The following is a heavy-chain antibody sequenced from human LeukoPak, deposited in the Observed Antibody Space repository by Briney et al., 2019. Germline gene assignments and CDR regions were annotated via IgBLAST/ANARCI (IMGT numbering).Heavy chain of an antibody. CDR3: ARSSLDYGDYIDAFDI. CDR2: ISSRGTTI. V-gene: IGHV3-11*01. CDR1: GFSLGDHY. Sequence: GGSLRLSCAASGFSLGDHYMNWVRQAPGKGLEWLSYISSRGTTIYYVDSVKGRLTISRDIAKNSLFLQMDSLRVEDTAIYYCARSSLDYGDYIDAFDIWGQGTMVTVSS. J-gene: IGHJ3*02. D-gene: IGHD4-17*01.